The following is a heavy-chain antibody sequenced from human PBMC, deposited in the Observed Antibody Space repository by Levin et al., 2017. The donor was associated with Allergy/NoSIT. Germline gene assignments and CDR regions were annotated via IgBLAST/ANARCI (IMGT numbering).Heavy chain of an antibody. CDR1: GGSISSGGYS. CDR2: IYLSGST. Sequence: SETLSLTCAVSGGSISSGGYSWSWIRQPPGTGLEWIGNIYLSGSTNDNPSLKSRVTMSVDRSKNQFSLKLSYVTAADTAVYYCARVAGYSYGYYFDYWGQGTLVTVSS. V-gene: IGHV4-30-2*01. J-gene: IGHJ4*02. D-gene: IGHD5-18*01. CDR3: ARVAGYSYGYYFDY.